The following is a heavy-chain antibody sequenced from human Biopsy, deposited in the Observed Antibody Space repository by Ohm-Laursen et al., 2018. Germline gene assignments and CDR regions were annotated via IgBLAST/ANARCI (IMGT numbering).Heavy chain of an antibody. CDR1: GFNYNDYG. Sequence: SLRLSCAASGFNYNDYGLYWVRQAPAKGLAWVAVISHDGRSRFYVDSVKGRFTISRDNSNNTRYLQMNSLRAEDTAVYYCANSYYDFWTGYLNFDNGGQGTLVTVSS. CDR3: ANSYYDFWTGYLNFDN. D-gene: IGHD3/OR15-3a*01. CDR2: ISHDGRSR. J-gene: IGHJ4*02. V-gene: IGHV3-30*18.